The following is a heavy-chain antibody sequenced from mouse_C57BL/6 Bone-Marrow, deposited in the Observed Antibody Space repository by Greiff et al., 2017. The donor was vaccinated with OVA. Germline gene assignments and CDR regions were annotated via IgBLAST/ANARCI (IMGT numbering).Heavy chain of an antibody. CDR1: GYTFTSYW. Sequence: QVQLQQPGAELVKPGASVKLSCKASGYTFTSYWLHWVKQRPGQGLEWIGMIHPNSGSTNYNEKFKSTATLPVDNSSSTAYMQLSSLTSEDAAVYYCARGDDGYPPWYFDVWGTGTTVTVSS. CDR2: IHPNSGST. V-gene: IGHV1-64*01. J-gene: IGHJ1*03. D-gene: IGHD2-3*01. CDR3: ARGDDGYPPWYFDV.